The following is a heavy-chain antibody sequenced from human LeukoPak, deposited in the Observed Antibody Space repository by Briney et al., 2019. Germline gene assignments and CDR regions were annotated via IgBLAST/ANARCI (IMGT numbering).Heavy chain of an antibody. V-gene: IGHV4-59*01. CDR3: ARDGDADSD. CDR1: GGSINNFY. J-gene: IGHJ4*02. Sequence: SETLSLTCTVSGGSINNFYWSWIRQPPGKGLERIGYVYYSGSTNYNPSLKSRVTISVDTSKNQFSLKLSSVTAADTAVYYCARDGDADSDWGQGTLVTVSS. D-gene: IGHD2-21*02. CDR2: VYYSGST.